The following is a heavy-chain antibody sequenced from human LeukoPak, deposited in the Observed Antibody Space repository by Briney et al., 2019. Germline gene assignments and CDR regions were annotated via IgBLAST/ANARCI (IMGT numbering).Heavy chain of an antibody. D-gene: IGHD3-9*01. V-gene: IGHV3-74*01. CDR2: INSDGSIT. Sequence: PGGSLRLSCVASGFTNSTYWMHWVRQVPGKGLVRVSGINSDGSITHYADSVKGRFTISRDNAKNTLYLQMNSLRAEDTAVYYCARGSGFGVWGQGTLVTVSS. CDR3: ARGSGFGV. J-gene: IGHJ4*02. CDR1: GFTNSTYW.